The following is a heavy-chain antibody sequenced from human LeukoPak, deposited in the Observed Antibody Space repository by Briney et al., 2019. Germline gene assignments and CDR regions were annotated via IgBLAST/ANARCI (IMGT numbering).Heavy chain of an antibody. D-gene: IGHD3-10*01. V-gene: IGHV1-46*01. CDR1: GYTFTSYY. CDR3: ARGIYYHSGLDY. Sequence: ASVKVSCKASGYTFTSYYMHWVRQAPGQGLEWIGIINPSAGSTNYAQKFQGRLTMTRDTSTSTFFMELSSLGSEDTAVYYCARGIYYHSGLDYWGQGTLVTVSS. J-gene: IGHJ4*02. CDR2: INPSAGST.